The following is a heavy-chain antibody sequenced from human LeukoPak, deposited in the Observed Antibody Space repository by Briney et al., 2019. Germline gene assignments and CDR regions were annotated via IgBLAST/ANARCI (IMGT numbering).Heavy chain of an antibody. J-gene: IGHJ4*02. CDR3: ARDLAWGAFDY. Sequence: GGSLRLSCTASGFNVNSNYMSWVRQAPGKGLEWLSGVSPPGGGTYYADSVKGRFTISRDDSKNTLSLQMNSLRVEDTAVYYCARDLAWGAFDYWGQGTLVTVSS. V-gene: IGHV3-23*01. CDR2: VSPPGGGT. D-gene: IGHD7-27*01. CDR1: GFNVNSNY.